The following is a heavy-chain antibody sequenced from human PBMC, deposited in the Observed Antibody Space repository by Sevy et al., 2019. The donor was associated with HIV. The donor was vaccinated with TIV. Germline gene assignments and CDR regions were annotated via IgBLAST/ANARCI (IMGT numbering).Heavy chain of an antibody. D-gene: IGHD6-19*01. Sequence: GGSLRLSCAASGFTFSNAWMNWVRQAPGKGLEWVRRIKSKTDGGTTDYAAPVKGRFTISRHDSKNTLYLQMNSLKTEDTAVYYCTTDRYRIAVIDYWGQGTLVTVSS. CDR3: TTDRYRIAVIDY. J-gene: IGHJ4*02. CDR2: IKSKTDGGTT. CDR1: GFTFSNAW. V-gene: IGHV3-15*07.